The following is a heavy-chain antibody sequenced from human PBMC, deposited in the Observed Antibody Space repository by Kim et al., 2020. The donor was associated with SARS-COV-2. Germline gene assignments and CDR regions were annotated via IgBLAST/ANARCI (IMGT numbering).Heavy chain of an antibody. V-gene: IGHV3-48*02. J-gene: IGHJ3*02. D-gene: IGHD4-17*01. CDR1: GFTFSAYD. CDR2: ITKRSTTI. Sequence: GGSLRLSCATSGFTFSAYDMNWVRQAPGKGLEWLSFITKRSTTIYYADSVEGRFTISSDNAKNSLFLQMNSLRDEDTALYYRVSDRTVGAFDMWGQGTMV. CDR3: VSDRTVGAFDM.